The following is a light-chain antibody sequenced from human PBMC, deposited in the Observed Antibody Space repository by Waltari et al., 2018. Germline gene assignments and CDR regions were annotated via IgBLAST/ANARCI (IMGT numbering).Light chain of an antibody. Sequence: QSALTQPVSVSGSPGQSITISCTGTSSDIGGYNYVSWYQQVPGKAPKLMIYDVSNRPSGVWGRFSGYKSGNTASLTISGLQAEDEADYFCSSYMDSSTLELFGGGTSLTVL. CDR1: SSDIGGYNY. V-gene: IGLV2-14*03. CDR2: DVS. CDR3: SSYMDSSTLEL. J-gene: IGLJ2*01.